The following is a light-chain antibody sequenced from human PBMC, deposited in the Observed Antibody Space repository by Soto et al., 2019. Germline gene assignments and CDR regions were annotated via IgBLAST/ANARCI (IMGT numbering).Light chain of an antibody. CDR2: GAS. CDR3: QQYGSSPVT. CDR1: QSVSSSY. J-gene: IGKJ1*01. Sequence: EIVLTQSPGTLSLSPGERATLSCRASQSVSSSYLAWYQQKPGQATRLLIYGASSRATGIPDRFSGSGYGTDFTLTISRLEREDFAVSYFQQYGSSPVTFGQGTKVEI. V-gene: IGKV3-20*01.